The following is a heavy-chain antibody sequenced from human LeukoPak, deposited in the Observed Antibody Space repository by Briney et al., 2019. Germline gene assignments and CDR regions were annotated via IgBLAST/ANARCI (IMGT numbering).Heavy chain of an antibody. J-gene: IGHJ4*02. D-gene: IGHD3-10*01. Sequence: GRSLRLSCAASGFTFSSYAMHWVRQAPGKGLEWVAVISYDGSNKYYADSVKGRFTISRDNSKNTLYLQMNSLRAEDTAVYYCARAFSGSALDDYWGQGTLVTVSS. CDR2: ISYDGSNK. CDR3: ARAFSGSALDDY. V-gene: IGHV3-30-3*01. CDR1: GFTFSSYA.